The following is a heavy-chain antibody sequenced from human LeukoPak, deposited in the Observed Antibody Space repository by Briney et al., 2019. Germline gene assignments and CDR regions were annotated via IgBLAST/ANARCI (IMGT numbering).Heavy chain of an antibody. Sequence: SETLSLTCTLSGGSISTYYWSWIRPPAGEGLEWIGRTYTSGSTNYNPSLKSRVTISVDTSKNQFSLKLSSVTAADTAVYYCARGRIWDTAMAERYFDLWGRGTLVTVSS. D-gene: IGHD5-18*01. CDR3: ARGRIWDTAMAERYFDL. V-gene: IGHV4-4*07. CDR2: TYTSGST. J-gene: IGHJ2*01. CDR1: GGSISTYY.